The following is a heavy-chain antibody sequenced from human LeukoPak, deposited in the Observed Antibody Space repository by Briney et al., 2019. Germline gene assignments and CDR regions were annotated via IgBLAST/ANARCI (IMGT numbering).Heavy chain of an antibody. V-gene: IGHV4-34*01. Sequence: SETLSLTCAVYGGSFSGYYWSWIRQPPGKGLERIGEINHSGSTNYNPSLKSRVTISIDTSKNQFSLKLNSVTAADTAMYYCAKSGGYGLIDYWGQGTLVTVSS. CDR2: INHSGST. D-gene: IGHD1-26*01. CDR3: AKSGGYGLIDY. CDR1: GGSFSGYY. J-gene: IGHJ4*02.